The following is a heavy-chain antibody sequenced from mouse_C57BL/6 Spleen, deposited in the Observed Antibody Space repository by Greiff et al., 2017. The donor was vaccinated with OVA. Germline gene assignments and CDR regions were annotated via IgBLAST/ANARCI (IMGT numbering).Heavy chain of an antibody. V-gene: IGHV1-42*01. J-gene: IGHJ2*01. CDR1: GYSFTGYY. CDR2: INPSTGGT. D-gene: IGHD1-2*01. Sequence: VQLKESGPELVKPGASVKISCKASGYSFTGYYMNWVKQSPEKSLEWIGEINPSTGGTTYNQKFKAKATLTVDKSSSTAYMQLKSLTSEDSAVYYGARGGTTALYYFDYWGQGTTLTVSS. CDR3: ARGGTTALYYFDY.